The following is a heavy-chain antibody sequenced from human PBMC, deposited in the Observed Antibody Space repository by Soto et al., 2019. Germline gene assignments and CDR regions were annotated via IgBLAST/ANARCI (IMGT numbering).Heavy chain of an antibody. CDR2: IGAAGDT. J-gene: IGHJ4*02. CDR1: GFTFSNYA. CDR3: AAGGVTSVAQFDY. Sequence: GGSLRLSCAASGFTFSNYAMHWVRQPTGKGLEWVSGIGAAGDTYYPGSVKGRFTISRENAKNSLYLQMNSMRAGDTAVYYCAAGGVTSVAQFDYWGQGTLVTVSS. V-gene: IGHV3-13*01. D-gene: IGHD3-16*01.